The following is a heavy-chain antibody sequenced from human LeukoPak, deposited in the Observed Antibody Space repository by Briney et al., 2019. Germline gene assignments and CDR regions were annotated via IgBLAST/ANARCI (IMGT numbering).Heavy chain of an antibody. J-gene: IGHJ4*02. CDR1: GYTFTSYA. Sequence: ASVKVSCKASGYTFTSYAMNWVRQDPGQGLEWMGWINTNTGNPTYAQGFTGRFVFSLDTSVSTAYLQISSLKAEDTAVYYCARAPYPYYYDSSGYYYWGQGTLVTVSS. V-gene: IGHV7-4-1*02. CDR3: ARAPYPYYYDSSGYYY. D-gene: IGHD3-22*01. CDR2: INTNTGNP.